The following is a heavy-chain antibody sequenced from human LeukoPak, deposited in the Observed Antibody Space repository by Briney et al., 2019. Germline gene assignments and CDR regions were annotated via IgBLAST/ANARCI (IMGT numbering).Heavy chain of an antibody. CDR2: INPNSGGT. V-gene: IGHV1-2*06. D-gene: IGHD3-22*01. J-gene: IGHJ4*02. CDR3: ARGDYDSSGVVAYFDY. Sequence: ASVKVSCKASGYTFTGYYMHWVRQAPGQGLEWMGRINPNSGGTNYAQKFQGRVTMTRDTSISTAYMELSRLRSDDTAVYYGARGDYDSSGVVAYFDYWGQGTLVTVSS. CDR1: GYTFTGYY.